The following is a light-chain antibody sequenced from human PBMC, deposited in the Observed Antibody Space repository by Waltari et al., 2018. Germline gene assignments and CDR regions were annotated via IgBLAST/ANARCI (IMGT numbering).Light chain of an antibody. CDR1: QSISNF. J-gene: IGKJ2*01. CDR3: QQRNGWPPMYT. V-gene: IGKV3-11*01. CDR2: DAS. Sequence: EIVFTQSPATLSLSPGERVTLPLRASQSISNFLAWYQQRPGQAPRLLMYDASKRAIGIPARFSGSGSGTDFTLTISSLEPEDSGIYYCQQRNGWPPMYTFGQGTKLEIK.